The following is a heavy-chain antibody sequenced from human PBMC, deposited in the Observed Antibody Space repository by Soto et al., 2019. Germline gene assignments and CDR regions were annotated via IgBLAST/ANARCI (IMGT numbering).Heavy chain of an antibody. V-gene: IGHV3-66*01. CDR3: AREVSSSSWFYYYYMDV. J-gene: IGHJ6*03. D-gene: IGHD6-13*01. Sequence: GGSLRLSCAASGFTVSSNYMSWVRQAPGKGLEWVSVIYSGGSTYYADSVKGRFTISRDNSKNTLYLQMNSLRAEDTAVYYCAREVSSSSWFYYYYMDVWGKGTTVTVSS. CDR2: IYSGGST. CDR1: GFTVSSNY.